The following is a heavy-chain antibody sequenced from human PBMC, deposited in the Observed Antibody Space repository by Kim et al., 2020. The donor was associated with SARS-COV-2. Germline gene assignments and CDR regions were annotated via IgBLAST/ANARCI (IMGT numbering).Heavy chain of an antibody. CDR2: LSPDGSEK. V-gene: IGHV3-7*01. Sequence: GGSLRLSCAASGFTFTSFWMTWARQAPGKGLEWVASLSPDGSEKHYVGSVKGRFTISRDNAQKSLFLQMNSLRDEDTAAYYCATGRGLSPWGQGTMDTVS. CDR3: ATGRGLSP. J-gene: IGHJ3*01. CDR1: GFTFTSFW. D-gene: IGHD3-10*01.